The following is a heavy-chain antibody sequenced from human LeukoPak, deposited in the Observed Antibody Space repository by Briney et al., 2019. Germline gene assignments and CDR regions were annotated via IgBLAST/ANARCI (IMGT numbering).Heavy chain of an antibody. V-gene: IGHV4-4*09. CDR3: ARQMAAAGTGWFDP. J-gene: IGHJ5*02. CDR1: GGSISSYY. Sequence: PSETLSLTCTVSGGSISSYYWSWIRQPPGKGLEWIGYIYTSGCTNYNPSLRSRVSISVDTSKNQFSLKLSSVTAADTAVYYCARQMAAAGTGWFDPWGQGTLVTVSS. CDR2: IYTSGCT. D-gene: IGHD6-13*01.